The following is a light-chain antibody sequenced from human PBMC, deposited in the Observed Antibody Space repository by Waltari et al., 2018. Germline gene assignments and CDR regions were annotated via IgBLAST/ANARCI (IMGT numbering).Light chain of an antibody. CDR2: GAS. CDR1: QGVSRA. CDR3: QHYLRLPAT. V-gene: IGKV3-20*01. Sequence: EIVLTQSPGTLSLSPGERATLSCRASQGVSRALAWYQQKPGQAPRLLITGASNRATGIPDRFSGSGSGTDFSLTISSLEPEDFAVYYCQHYLRLPATFGQGTKVEI. J-gene: IGKJ1*01.